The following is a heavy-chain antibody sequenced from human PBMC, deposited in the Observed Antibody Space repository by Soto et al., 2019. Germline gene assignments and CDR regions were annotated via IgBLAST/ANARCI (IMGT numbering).Heavy chain of an antibody. D-gene: IGHD6-19*01. CDR1: GGTFSNHI. V-gene: IGHV1-69*02. CDR3: VRAVAVPADFDY. J-gene: IGHJ4*02. Sequence: ASVKVSCKASGGTFSNHIITWVRQAPGQGLEWMGRISTMLDITNYAQRFQGRITITADKSATTAYMEVSSLRPEDTAMYYCVRAVAVPADFDYWGQGTLVTVSS. CDR2: ISTMLDIT.